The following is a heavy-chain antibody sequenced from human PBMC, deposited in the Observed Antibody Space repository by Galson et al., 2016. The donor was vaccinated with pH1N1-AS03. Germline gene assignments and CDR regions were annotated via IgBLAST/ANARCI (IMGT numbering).Heavy chain of an antibody. D-gene: IGHD6-6*01. V-gene: IGHV1-69*06. CDR3: ARAGWEEYRSTSFKSYHSYDGMDV. CDR1: GGTFSNYA. J-gene: IGHJ6*02. Sequence: SVKVSCKASGGTFSNYAFNWVRLAPGQGLEWMGEITPIFGTKTYAQKFQGRVTITADKSTNTADMELSSLRAEDTALYYCARAGWEEYRSTSFKSYHSYDGMDVWGQGTTVIVSS. CDR2: ITPIFGTK.